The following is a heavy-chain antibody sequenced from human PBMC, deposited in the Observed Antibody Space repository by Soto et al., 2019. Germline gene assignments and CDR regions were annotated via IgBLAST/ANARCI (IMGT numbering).Heavy chain of an antibody. V-gene: IGHV3-33*01. J-gene: IGHJ4*02. CDR1: GFTFSSYG. CDR2: IWYDGSNK. CDR3: ARDPQDGELLWGDY. D-gene: IGHD3-10*01. Sequence: QVQLVESGGGVVQPGRSLRLSCAASGFTFSSYGMHWVRQAPGKGLEWVAVIWYDGSNKYYADSVKGRFTISRDNSKNTLYLQMNSLRAEDTAVYYCARDPQDGELLWGDYWGQGTLVTVSS.